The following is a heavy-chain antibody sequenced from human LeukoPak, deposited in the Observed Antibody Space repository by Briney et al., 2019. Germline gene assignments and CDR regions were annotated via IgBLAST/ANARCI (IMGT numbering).Heavy chain of an antibody. V-gene: IGHV4-38-2*01. J-gene: IGHJ5*02. CDR1: GFSISRGGY. Sequence: KPSETLSLTCAVSGFSISRGGYWGWIREPPGKGPGWAGTIYHTGTTYYNPSLKSRVTIPVDTSSNQFSLRLSSVTAADTAVYYCARLGCGSTSCYKIWFDPWGQGTLVTVSS. CDR3: ARLGCGSTSCYKIWFDP. D-gene: IGHD2-2*02. CDR2: IYHTGTT.